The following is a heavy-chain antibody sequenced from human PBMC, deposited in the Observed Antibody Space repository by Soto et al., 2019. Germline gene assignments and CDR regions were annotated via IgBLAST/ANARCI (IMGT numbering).Heavy chain of an antibody. V-gene: IGHV1-69*01. D-gene: IGHD5-18*01. J-gene: IGHJ4*02. Sequence: QVQLVQSGSEVKKPGSSVKVSCKASGGSFSSNPISWVRQAPGQGLEWMAGIIPIFATVHYAQKFQGRVTITADESTSNAYMELTSLRSEDTAVYFCARGGRGYSSAPRYYFEYWGQGTLVTVSS. CDR1: GGSFSSNP. CDR2: IIPIFATV. CDR3: ARGGRGYSSAPRYYFEY.